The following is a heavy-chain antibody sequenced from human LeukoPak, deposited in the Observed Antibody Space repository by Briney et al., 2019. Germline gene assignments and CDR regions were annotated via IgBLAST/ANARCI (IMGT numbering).Heavy chain of an antibody. V-gene: IGHV1-18*01. D-gene: IGHD3-16*01. CDR2: ISGYNGNT. CDR3: ARERGLGSQAHFDY. Sequence: ASVKVSCKASGYPFTSYDVSWVRQAPGQGLEWMGRISGYNGNTNNAQKLQDRVTMTTDTSTRTAYMELRSLRSDDTALYYCARERGLGSQAHFDYWGQGTLVTVSS. CDR1: GYPFTSYD. J-gene: IGHJ4*02.